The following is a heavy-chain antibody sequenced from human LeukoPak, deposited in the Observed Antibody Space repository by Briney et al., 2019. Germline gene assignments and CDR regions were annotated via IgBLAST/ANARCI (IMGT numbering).Heavy chain of an antibody. V-gene: IGHV1-2*02. CDR2: INPNSGGT. D-gene: IGHD6-19*01. Sequence: GASVKVSCKASGYTFTGYYTHWVRQAPGQGLEWMGWINPNSGGTKYAQKFQDRVTMTRDTSISTAYMELSRLRSDDTAVYYCTRDLGYSSGWLDAFHIWGQGTMVTVSS. CDR1: GYTFTGYY. CDR3: TRDLGYSSGWLDAFHI. J-gene: IGHJ3*02.